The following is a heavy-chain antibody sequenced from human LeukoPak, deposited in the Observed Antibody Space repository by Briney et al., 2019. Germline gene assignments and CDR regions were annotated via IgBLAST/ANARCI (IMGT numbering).Heavy chain of an antibody. Sequence: ASVKVSCKASGCTFTGYYMRWVRQAPGQGLEWMGWINPNSGGTNYAQKSQGRVTMTRDTSISTAYMELSRLRSDDTAVYYCARELRSYYDSSGQASWDAFDIWGQGTMVTVSS. D-gene: IGHD3-22*01. CDR1: GCTFTGYY. CDR3: ARELRSYYDSSGQASWDAFDI. CDR2: INPNSGGT. J-gene: IGHJ3*02. V-gene: IGHV1-2*02.